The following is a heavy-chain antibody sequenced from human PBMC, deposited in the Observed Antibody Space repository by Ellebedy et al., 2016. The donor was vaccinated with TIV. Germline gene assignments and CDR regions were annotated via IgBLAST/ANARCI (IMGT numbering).Heavy chain of an antibody. J-gene: IGHJ4*02. D-gene: IGHD6-19*01. CDR2: IGSSGVRT. Sequence: GESLKISCVTSGFTFYTYNMNWVRQTPGKGLEWVSYIGSSGVRTDYADSVKGRFNVSRDNAKNSLFLQMTDLRDEDSGVYYCARDGRKQWLYTLDSWGPGTLVTVSS. V-gene: IGHV3-48*02. CDR1: GFTFYTYN. CDR3: ARDGRKQWLYTLDS.